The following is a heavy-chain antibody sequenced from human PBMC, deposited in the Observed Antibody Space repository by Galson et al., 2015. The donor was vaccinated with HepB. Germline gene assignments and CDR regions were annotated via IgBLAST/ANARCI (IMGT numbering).Heavy chain of an antibody. D-gene: IGHD3-3*01. CDR1: GFTFSAYA. V-gene: IGHV3-23*01. J-gene: IGHJ4*02. CDR2: ISGSGDTT. Sequence: SLRLSCAASGFTFSAYAMSWVRQAPGKGLEWVSGISGSGDTTYYADSVKGRFTISRDNSKNTLYLQMNSLRADDTAVYYCAKATNYDSWSGHYNWGQGTLVSVSS. CDR3: AKATNYDSWSGHYN.